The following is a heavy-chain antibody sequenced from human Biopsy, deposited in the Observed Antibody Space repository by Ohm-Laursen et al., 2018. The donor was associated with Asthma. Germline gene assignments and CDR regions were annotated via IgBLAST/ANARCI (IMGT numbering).Heavy chain of an antibody. J-gene: IGHJ6*02. CDR3: ARGGYCTSPTCPWGRNATDV. V-gene: IGHV3-7*01. D-gene: IGHD2-2*01. Sequence: SLRLSCTASGFTFSSYWMSWVRQAPGKGLEWVANTKKDGSEKYYVDSVKGRFTISRDNAKNSLYLHMNSLRAEDTAVYYCARGGYCTSPTCPWGRNATDVWGQGTTVTVSS. CDR2: TKKDGSEK. CDR1: GFTFSSYW.